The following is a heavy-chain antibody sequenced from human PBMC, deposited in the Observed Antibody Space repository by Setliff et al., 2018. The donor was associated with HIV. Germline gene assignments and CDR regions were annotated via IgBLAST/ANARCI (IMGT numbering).Heavy chain of an antibody. J-gene: IGHJ5*02. CDR1: VGSFSGHY. V-gene: IGHV4-31*11. CDR3: APYNTRSGYYSMGWFDP. Sequence: SETLSLTCAVYVGSFSGHYWSWIRQHPGKGLEWIGYIHYTGSTYYNPSLKSRVTISVDTSKNQFSLKLSSVTAADTAVYYCAPYNTRSGYYSMGWFDPWGQGTLVTVSS. CDR2: IHYTGST. D-gene: IGHD3-3*01.